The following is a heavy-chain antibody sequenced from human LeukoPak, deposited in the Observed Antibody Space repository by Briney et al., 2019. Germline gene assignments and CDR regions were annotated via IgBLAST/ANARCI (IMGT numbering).Heavy chain of an antibody. D-gene: IGHD3-9*01. Sequence: GESLKISCKGSGYSFSNYWIGWVRQMPGKGLEWMGIIYPGDSQTRYSPSFQGQVTISADKSISTAYLQWSSLKASDTAMYYCARHSLDILTGKNQYYYYYMDVWGKGTTVTISS. CDR3: ARHSLDILTGKNQYYYYYMDV. CDR2: IYPGDSQT. CDR1: GYSFSNYW. V-gene: IGHV5-51*01. J-gene: IGHJ6*03.